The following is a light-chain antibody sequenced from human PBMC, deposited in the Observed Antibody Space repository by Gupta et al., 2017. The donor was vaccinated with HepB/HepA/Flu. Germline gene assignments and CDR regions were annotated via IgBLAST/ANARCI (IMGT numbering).Light chain of an antibody. CDR2: GAS. J-gene: IGKJ2*02. V-gene: IGKV3D-15*01. CDR1: QSISNN. CDR3: QHYYNYPRN. Sequence: ELVMTQPLATLSVSPGERATLSCRASQSISNNLAWYQQKPGQAPRLLIYGASTRATGMPARFSGSGSGTEFTLSISSLQSEDFAGYFCQHYYNYPRNFGLGTKLEIK.